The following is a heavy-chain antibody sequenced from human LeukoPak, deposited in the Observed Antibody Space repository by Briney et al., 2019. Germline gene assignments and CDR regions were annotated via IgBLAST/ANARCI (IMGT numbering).Heavy chain of an antibody. CDR1: GFTFSSFG. J-gene: IGHJ4*02. D-gene: IGHD6-19*01. Sequence: GGSLGLSCAASGFTFSSFGMHWVRQAPGKGLEWVAVMSYDGSNKYYADSVKGRFTISRDNSKNALYLQMNSLRAEDTALYHCARDLGSSGWSIYYFDYWGQGTLVTVSS. V-gene: IGHV3-30*03. CDR3: ARDLGSSGWSIYYFDY. CDR2: MSYDGSNK.